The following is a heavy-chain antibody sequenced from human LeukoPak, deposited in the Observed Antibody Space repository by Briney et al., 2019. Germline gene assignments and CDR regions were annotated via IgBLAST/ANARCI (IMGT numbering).Heavy chain of an antibody. CDR2: ISSSSSYI. CDR1: GFTFSSYS. CDR3: ARGPRGYYPEEFDY. V-gene: IGHV3-21*01. Sequence: GGSLRLSCAASGFTFSSYSMNWVRQAPGKGLEWVSSISSSSSYIYYADSVKGRFTISRDNAKNSLYPQMNSLRAEDTAVYYCARGPRGYYPEEFDYWGQGTLVTVSS. D-gene: IGHD3-22*01. J-gene: IGHJ4*02.